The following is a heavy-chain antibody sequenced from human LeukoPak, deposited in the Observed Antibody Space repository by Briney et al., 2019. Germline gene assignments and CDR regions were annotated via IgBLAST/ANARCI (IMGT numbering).Heavy chain of an antibody. CDR3: ATDYTPYVGASAD. D-gene: IGHD1-26*01. CDR1: GFTVSSNY. J-gene: IGHJ4*02. V-gene: IGHV3-53*01. CDR2: IYSGGST. Sequence: GGSLRLSCAASGFTVSSNYMSWVRQAPGKGLEWVSVIYSGGSTYYADSVKGRFPFSRDNSRNTMYLQMNSLRAEDTAIYYCATDYTPYVGASADWGQGTLVTVSS.